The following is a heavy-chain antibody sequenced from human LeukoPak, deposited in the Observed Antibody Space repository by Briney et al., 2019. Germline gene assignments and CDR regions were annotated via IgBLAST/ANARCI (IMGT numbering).Heavy chain of an antibody. J-gene: IGHJ4*02. V-gene: IGHV5-51*01. D-gene: IGHD4-17*01. CDR2: IYPGDSHT. CDR3: ARGGTTVTTILPFDF. CDR1: GYSFNNYW. Sequence: GESLKISCKGSGYSFNNYWIAWVRQMPGKGLEWMGIIYPGDSHTKYSPSFQGQVTISVDKSVSAAYLQCNSLEASDTGMYYCARGGTTVTTILPFDFWGQGTLVTASS.